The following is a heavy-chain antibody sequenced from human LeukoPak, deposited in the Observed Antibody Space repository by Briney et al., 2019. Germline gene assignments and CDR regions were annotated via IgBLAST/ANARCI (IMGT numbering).Heavy chain of an antibody. D-gene: IGHD6-13*01. Sequence: GGSLRLSCAASGFTFSIYAMHCVREAPRKGLEGVAVISYDGSNKYYADSVKGRFTISRDNSKNTLYLKMNSLRAEDTAVYYCATSSGGLVAAGKEVYYYYMDVWGKGTTVTVSS. V-gene: IGHV3-30-3*01. CDR2: ISYDGSNK. CDR1: GFTFSIYA. CDR3: ATSSGGLVAAGKEVYYYYMDV. J-gene: IGHJ6*03.